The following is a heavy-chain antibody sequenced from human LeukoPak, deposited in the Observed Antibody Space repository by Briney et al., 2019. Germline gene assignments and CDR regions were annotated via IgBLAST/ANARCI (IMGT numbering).Heavy chain of an antibody. V-gene: IGHV3-74*01. CDR2: INSDGSTT. CDR1: GFTYSSHR. D-gene: IGHD6-13*01. CDR3: ARGPIAAAAI. Sequence: GGSLRLSCAASGFTYSSHRMHWVRQVPGKGLVWVSVINSDGSTTNYADSVKGRFTISRDNAKNTLYLQMNSLRVEDTAVYYCARGPIAAAAIWGQGTLVTVSS. J-gene: IGHJ4*02.